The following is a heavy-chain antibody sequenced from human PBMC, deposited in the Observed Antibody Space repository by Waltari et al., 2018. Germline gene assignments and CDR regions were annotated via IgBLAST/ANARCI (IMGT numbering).Heavy chain of an antibody. CDR2: TRNKARSYIT. D-gene: IGHD2-21*02. Sequence: EVQLLESGGGLVQPGGSLRLSCAASGFTFSDYYMDWGRQAPGRGVEGVGRTRNKARSYITEYAASVKGRFTISRDDSKNALYLQMDSLKTEDTAVYYCARDLDGDSNFDYWGQGTLVTVSS. V-gene: IGHV3-72*01. J-gene: IGHJ4*02. CDR3: ARDLDGDSNFDY. CDR1: GFTFSDYY.